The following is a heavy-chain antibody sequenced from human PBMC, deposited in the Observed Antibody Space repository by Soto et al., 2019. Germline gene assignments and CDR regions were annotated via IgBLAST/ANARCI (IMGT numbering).Heavy chain of an antibody. D-gene: IGHD2-21*01. CDR3: ASGDCDSLDD. CDR1: GYTFINYG. CDR2: INAYIAKT. V-gene: IGHV1-18*01. Sequence: HVQLVQSGGEVKKPGASVKVSCKASGYTFINYGIPWVRQAPGQGLEWLAWINAYIAKTDNAQKVQGRVTMTAETSTRTAYLELRSLTSDDTAVYYCASGDCDSLDDWGQGTVVTVSS. J-gene: IGHJ4*02.